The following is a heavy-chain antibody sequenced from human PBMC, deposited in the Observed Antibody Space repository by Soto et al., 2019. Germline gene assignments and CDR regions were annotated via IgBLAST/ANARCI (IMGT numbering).Heavy chain of an antibody. V-gene: IGHV6-1*01. CDR3: ARSEEDSDYYYYGMDV. CDR2: TYYRSRWYS. J-gene: IGHJ6*02. D-gene: IGHD2-15*01. CDR1: GDTVSSNSVA. Sequence: PSQTLSLPCVGSGDTVSSNSVAWNWVRQSPSRGSEWLGRTYYRSRWYSDYAVSVRSRIDINADTSKNQVSLQLNSVTPEDTAVYYCARSEEDSDYYYYGMDVWGQGTTVTVSS.